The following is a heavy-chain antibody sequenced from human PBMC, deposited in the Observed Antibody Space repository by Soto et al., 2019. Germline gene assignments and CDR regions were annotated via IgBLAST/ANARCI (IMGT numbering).Heavy chain of an antibody. CDR2: ISAYNGNT. Sequence: GASVKVSCKASGYTFTSYGISWVRQAPGQGLEWMGWISAYNGNTNYAQKLQGRVTMTTDTFTSTAYMELRSLRSDDTAVYYCARDLIVGATLYYYYYGMDVWGQGATVTVSS. CDR1: GYTFTSYG. CDR3: ARDLIVGATLYYYYYGMDV. V-gene: IGHV1-18*01. D-gene: IGHD1-26*01. J-gene: IGHJ6*02.